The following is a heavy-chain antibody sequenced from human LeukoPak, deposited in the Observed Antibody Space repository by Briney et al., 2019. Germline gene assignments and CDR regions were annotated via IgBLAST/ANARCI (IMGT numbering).Heavy chain of an antibody. Sequence: PGGSLRLSCAASGFTFSSYAMHWVRQAPGKGLEWVAVISYDGSNKYYADSVKGRFTISRDNSKNTLYLQMNSLRAEDTAVYYCAREGVSGSAYLYYFDYWGQGNLVTVSS. CDR2: ISYDGSNK. V-gene: IGHV3-30*04. D-gene: IGHD1-26*01. CDR1: GFTFSSYA. J-gene: IGHJ4*02. CDR3: AREGVSGSAYLYYFDY.